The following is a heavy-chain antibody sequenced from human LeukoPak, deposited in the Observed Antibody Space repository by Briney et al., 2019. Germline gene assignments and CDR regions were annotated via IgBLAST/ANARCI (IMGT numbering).Heavy chain of an antibody. CDR1: GGSFSGYY. Sequence: PSVTLSLTCAVYGGSFSGYYWSWIRQPPGKGLEWIGEINHSGSTNYNPSLKSRVTISVDTSKNQFSLKLSSVTAADTAVYYCASLTVTTQYNWFDPWGQGTLVTVSS. J-gene: IGHJ5*02. V-gene: IGHV4-34*01. D-gene: IGHD4-17*01. CDR3: ASLTVTTQYNWFDP. CDR2: INHSGST.